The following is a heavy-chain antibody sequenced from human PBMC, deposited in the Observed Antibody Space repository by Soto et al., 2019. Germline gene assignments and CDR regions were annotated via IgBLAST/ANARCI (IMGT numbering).Heavy chain of an antibody. J-gene: IGHJ3*02. V-gene: IGHV3-33*01. D-gene: IGHD3-22*01. CDR1: GFTFSSYG. Sequence: GGSLRLSCAASGFTFSSYGMHWVRQAPGKGLEWVAVIWYDGSNKYYADSVKGRFTISRDNSKNTLYLQMNSLRAEDTAVYYCARDLARFWGYDSSVPDAFDIWGQGTMVTVSS. CDR3: ARDLARFWGYDSSVPDAFDI. CDR2: IWYDGSNK.